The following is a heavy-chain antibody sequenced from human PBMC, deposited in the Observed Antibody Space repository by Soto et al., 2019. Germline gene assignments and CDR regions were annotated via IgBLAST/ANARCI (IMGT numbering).Heavy chain of an antibody. CDR3: ARDGGGFEVVTAGLDS. Sequence: QAPVVESGGGVVQPGRSLRLSCAASGFTFTGYAMHWVRQAPGKGLEWVALISYDGNTKFYAESVKGRFTISKDNSQRPVRPQPNGLRPDDAGITYRARDGGGFEVVTAGLDSGGQGTRVPVSS. CDR1: GFTFTGYA. V-gene: IGHV3-30-3*01. J-gene: IGHJ4*02. CDR2: ISYDGNTK. D-gene: IGHD2-21*02.